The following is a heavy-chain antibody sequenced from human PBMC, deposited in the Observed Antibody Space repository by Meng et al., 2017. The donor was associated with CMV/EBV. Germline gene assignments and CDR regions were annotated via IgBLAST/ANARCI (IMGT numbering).Heavy chain of an antibody. CDR1: GFSLSTSGVG. Sequence: QITVKDSGPTLVKPTQTLTRTCTFSGFSLSTSGVGVGWIRQPPGKALEWLALIYWDDDKRYSPSLKSRLTITKDTSKNQVVLTMTNMDPVDTATYYCAHRGRIAAAGTDWFDPWGQGTLVTVSS. J-gene: IGHJ5*02. D-gene: IGHD6-13*01. CDR2: IYWDDDK. V-gene: IGHV2-5*02. CDR3: AHRGRIAAAGTDWFDP.